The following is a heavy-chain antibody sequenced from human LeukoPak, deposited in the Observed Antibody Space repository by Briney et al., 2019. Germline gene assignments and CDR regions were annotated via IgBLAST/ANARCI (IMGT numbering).Heavy chain of an antibody. CDR2: ISAYNGNT. Sequence: ASVKVSCKASGYTFTSYGISWVRQAPGQGLEWMGWISAYNGNTNYAQKLQGRVTMTTDTSTSTAYMELRGLRSDDTAVYYCARDQNSLRYFDWLLEGPSRGYFDYWGQGTLVTVSS. V-gene: IGHV1-18*01. J-gene: IGHJ4*02. CDR1: GYTFTSYG. CDR3: ARDQNSLRYFDWLLEGPSRGYFDY. D-gene: IGHD3-9*01.